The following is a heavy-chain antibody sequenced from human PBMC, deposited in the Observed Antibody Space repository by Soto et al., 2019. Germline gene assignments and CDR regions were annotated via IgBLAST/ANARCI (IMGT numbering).Heavy chain of an antibody. J-gene: IGHJ5*02. CDR3: ARVVPGAEAWFGP. D-gene: IGHD2-2*01. Sequence: QVQLVQSGGEVKRPGSSVQVSCKTSGYTFSNYGITWVRPAPGQPLEWLGWISLYSDGTDYAQKFQGRVSMTTDTSTTTAYMELRSLRSDDTAVYYCARVVPGAEAWFGPWGQGTLVTVSS. CDR1: GYTFSNYG. CDR2: ISLYSDGT. V-gene: IGHV1-18*01.